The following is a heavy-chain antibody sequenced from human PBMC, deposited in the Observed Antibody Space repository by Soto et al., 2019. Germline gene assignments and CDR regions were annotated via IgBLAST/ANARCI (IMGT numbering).Heavy chain of an antibody. Sequence: QVQLVESGGGVVQPGMSLRLSCAASGYTFIRYGMHWVRQAPGKGLEWVAVIWYDGSNKYYADSVKGRFTISRDNSKNTVFLQMDSLIVEDTALYYCARDGSGGAWGWFDPWGQGTLVSVSS. D-gene: IGHD3-10*01. V-gene: IGHV3-33*01. CDR1: GYTFIRYG. CDR3: ARDGSGGAWGWFDP. CDR2: IWYDGSNK. J-gene: IGHJ5*02.